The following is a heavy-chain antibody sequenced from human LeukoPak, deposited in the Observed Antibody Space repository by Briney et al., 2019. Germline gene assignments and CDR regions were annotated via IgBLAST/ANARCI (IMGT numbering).Heavy chain of an antibody. V-gene: IGHV7-4-1*02. Sequence: ASVKVSCKASGYTFTSYAMNWVRQAPGQGLEWMGWINTNTGNPTYAQGFTGRFVFSLDTSVSTAYLQISSLKAEDTAVYYCASVVSGYCSGGSCYSLDYWGQGTLVTVSS. CDR2: INTNTGNP. D-gene: IGHD2-15*01. CDR1: GYTFTSYA. J-gene: IGHJ4*02. CDR3: ASVVSGYCSGGSCYSLDY.